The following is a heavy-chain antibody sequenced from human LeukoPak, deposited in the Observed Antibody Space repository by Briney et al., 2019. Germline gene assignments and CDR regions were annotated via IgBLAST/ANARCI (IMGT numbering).Heavy chain of an antibody. Sequence: GESLRLSCAASGFTFSSYAMSWVRQAPGKGLEWVSAISGSGGSTYYADSVKGRFTISRDNSKNTLYLQMNSLRAEDTAVYYCAKDDYGDRARYNWFDPWGQGTLVTVSS. J-gene: IGHJ5*02. CDR3: AKDDYGDRARYNWFDP. D-gene: IGHD4-17*01. V-gene: IGHV3-23*01. CDR2: ISGSGGST. CDR1: GFTFSSYA.